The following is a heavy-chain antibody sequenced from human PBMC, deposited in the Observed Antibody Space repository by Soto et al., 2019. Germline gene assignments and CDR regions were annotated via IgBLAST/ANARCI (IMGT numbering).Heavy chain of an antibody. CDR3: ARPWNSDYTADAFDI. J-gene: IGHJ3*02. Sequence: GGSLRLSCAASGFTFSSYWMIWVRQAPGKGLEWVANIKLDGSEEYYVDSVKGRFTISRDNAKNSLYLQMNNLRAEDTAVYYCARPWNSDYTADAFDIWGQGTMVTVSS. CDR1: GFTFSSYW. CDR2: IKLDGSEE. D-gene: IGHD3-3*01. V-gene: IGHV3-7*01.